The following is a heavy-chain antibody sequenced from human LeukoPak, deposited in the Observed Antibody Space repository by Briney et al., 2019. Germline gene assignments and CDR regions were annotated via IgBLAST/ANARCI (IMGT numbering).Heavy chain of an antibody. J-gene: IGHJ3*02. V-gene: IGHV4-34*01. CDR3: ARDNYYDSSGYYVLDAFDI. Sequence: SETLSLTCAVYGGSFSGYYWSWIRQPPGKGLEWIGEINHSGSTNYNPSLKSRVTISVDTSKNQFSLKLSSVTAADTAVYYCARDNYYDSSGYYVLDAFDIWGQGTMVTVSS. CDR2: INHSGST. D-gene: IGHD3-22*01. CDR1: GGSFSGYY.